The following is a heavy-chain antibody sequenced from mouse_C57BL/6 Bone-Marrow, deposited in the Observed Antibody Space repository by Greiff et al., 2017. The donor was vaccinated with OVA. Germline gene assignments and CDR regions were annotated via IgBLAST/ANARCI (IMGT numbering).Heavy chain of an antibody. CDR2: INPNNGGT. J-gene: IGHJ4*01. V-gene: IGHV1-18*01. CDR1: GYTLTDYN. Sequence: VQLQQSGPELVKPGASVKIPCKASGYTLTDYNMDWVKQSHGKSLEWIGDINPNNGGTIYNQKFKGKATLTVDKSSSTAYMELRSLTSEDTAVYYCARRYYDYVYYAMDYWGQGTSVTVSS. D-gene: IGHD1-2*01. CDR3: ARRYYDYVYYAMDY.